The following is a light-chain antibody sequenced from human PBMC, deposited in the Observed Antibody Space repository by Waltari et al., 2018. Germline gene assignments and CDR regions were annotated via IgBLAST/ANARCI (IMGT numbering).Light chain of an antibody. V-gene: IGLV2-23*02. Sequence: QSALTQPASVSGSPGQSIPTSGTATISDVGHYNVVSRYQQHPGKAPELIIYEDNKRPSGVSDRRSGSKSGNTASLTISGLQAEDEADYYCCTYVGRTTFHVTFGGGTKLTVL. J-gene: IGLJ2*01. CDR1: ISDVGHYNV. CDR3: CTYVGRTTFHVT. CDR2: EDN.